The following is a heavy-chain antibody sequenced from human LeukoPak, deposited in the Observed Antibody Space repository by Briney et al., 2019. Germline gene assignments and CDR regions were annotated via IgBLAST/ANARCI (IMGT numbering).Heavy chain of an antibody. CDR2: IWYDGSND. V-gene: IGHV3-33*08. Sequence: PGGSLRLSCAASGFTFSSYAMHWVRQAPGKGLEWVAVIWYDGSNDDYADSVKGRFTISRDNSKSTLYLQMNSLRAEDTAIYYCARSIPRYDGSAYYPDYWGQGTLVTVSS. CDR1: GFTFSSYA. CDR3: ARSIPRYDGSAYYPDY. D-gene: IGHD3-22*01. J-gene: IGHJ4*02.